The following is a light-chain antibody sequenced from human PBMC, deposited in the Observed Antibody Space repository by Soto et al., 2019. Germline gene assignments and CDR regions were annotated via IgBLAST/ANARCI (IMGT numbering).Light chain of an antibody. J-gene: IGKJ1*01. V-gene: IGKV1-5*03. CDR1: QTVSSW. Sequence: DIQMTQSPSTLSGSVGDRVTITCRASQTVSSWLAWYHQKPGKAHNLMIYKASSLESGLPSRISGSCSGTDSPLTISMLHPDYFATYYRQQYKAFRTFGEGTKVDIK. CDR2: KAS. CDR3: QQYKAFRT.